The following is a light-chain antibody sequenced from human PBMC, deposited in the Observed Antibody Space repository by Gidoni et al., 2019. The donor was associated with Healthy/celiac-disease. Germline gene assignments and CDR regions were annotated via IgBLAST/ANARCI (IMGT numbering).Light chain of an antibody. J-gene: IGLJ2*01. CDR2: LEGSGSY. CDR3: ETWDSNLYVV. V-gene: IGLV4-60*03. Sequence: QPVLTHSSSASASLGSSVKHTCTLSSGHSSYIIAWHQQQPGKAPRYLMKLEGSGSYNKGSGVPDRFSGSSSGADRYLTISNLQSEDEADYYCETWDSNLYVVFGGGTKLTVL. CDR1: SGHSSYI.